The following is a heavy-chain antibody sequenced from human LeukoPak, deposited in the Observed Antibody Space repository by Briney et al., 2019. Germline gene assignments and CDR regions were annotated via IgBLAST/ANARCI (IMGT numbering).Heavy chain of an antibody. V-gene: IGHV3-74*01. D-gene: IGHD2-2*01. CDR2: INSDGSST. CDR3: ARGPARYCSSSSCSFDY. J-gene: IGHJ4*02. Sequence: GGSLRLSCAASGFTFSSYWMHWVRQAPGKGLVWVSRINSDGSSTSYADSVKGRFTISRDNAKNTLYLQMNSLRAEDTAVYYCARGPARYCSSSSCSFDYWGQGTLVTVSS. CDR1: GFTFSSYW.